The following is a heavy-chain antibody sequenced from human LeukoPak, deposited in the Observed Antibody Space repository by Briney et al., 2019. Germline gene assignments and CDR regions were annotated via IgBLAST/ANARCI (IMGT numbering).Heavy chain of an antibody. CDR3: ARHHCSSTSCFPEVFDN. J-gene: IGHJ5*02. D-gene: IGHD2-2*01. Sequence: GESLKISCKGSGYSFTSYWIGWVRQMPGKGLEWMGIIYPGDSDTRYSPSFQGQVTISADKSISTAYLQWSSLKASDTAMYYCARHHCSSTSCFPEVFDNWGQGTLVTVSS. CDR1: GYSFTSYW. CDR2: IYPGDSDT. V-gene: IGHV5-51*01.